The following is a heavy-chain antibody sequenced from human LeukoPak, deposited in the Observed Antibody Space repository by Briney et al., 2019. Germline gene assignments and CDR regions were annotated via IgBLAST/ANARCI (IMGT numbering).Heavy chain of an antibody. CDR1: GGSISSYY. J-gene: IGHJ5*02. Sequence: SETLSLTCTVSGGSISSYYWSWIRQPPGKGLEWIGYIYHSGSTYYNPSLKSRVTISVDRSKNQFSLKLSSVTAADTAVYYCATSRLGSFAGNWFDPWGQGTLVTVSS. D-gene: IGHD2-15*01. CDR2: IYHSGST. V-gene: IGHV4-59*12. CDR3: ATSRLGSFAGNWFDP.